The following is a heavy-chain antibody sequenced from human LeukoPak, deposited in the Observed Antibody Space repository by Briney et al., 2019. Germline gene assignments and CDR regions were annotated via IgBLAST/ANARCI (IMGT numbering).Heavy chain of an antibody. CDR3: TTFDY. CDR1: GFTFSNAW. V-gene: IGHV3-15*04. Sequence: GGSQRLSCAASGFTFSNAWMSWVRQAPGKGLEWVGRIESKTDGGTTDYAAPVKGRFTISRDDSKNTLYLQMNSLKTEDTAVYYCTTFDYWGQGTLVTVSS. J-gene: IGHJ4*02. CDR2: IESKTDGGTT.